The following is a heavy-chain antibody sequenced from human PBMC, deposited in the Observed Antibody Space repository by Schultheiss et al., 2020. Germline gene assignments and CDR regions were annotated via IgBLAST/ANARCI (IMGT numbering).Heavy chain of an antibody. Sequence: SETLSLTCTVSGGSISSYYWGWIRQPPGKGLEWIGRIYTSGSTNYNPSLKTRVTVSVDKSQNQFSLKLSSVTAADTAVYYCVRMAAAGSRFRTRNDAFDIWGQGTMVTVAS. J-gene: IGHJ3*02. CDR3: VRMAAAGSRFRTRNDAFDI. D-gene: IGHD6-13*01. CDR1: GGSISSYY. CDR2: IYTSGST. V-gene: IGHV4-4*07.